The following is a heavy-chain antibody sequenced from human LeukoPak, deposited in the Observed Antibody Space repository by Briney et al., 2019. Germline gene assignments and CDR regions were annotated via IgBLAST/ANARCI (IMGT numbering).Heavy chain of an antibody. J-gene: IGHJ3*02. CDR3: ARDDATMVRGVQDAFDI. D-gene: IGHD3-10*01. CDR1: GYTVSGYY. V-gene: IGHV1-2*02. CDR2: INPNSGVT. Sequence: ASVKVSCKASGYTVSGYYIHWVRQAPGQGLEWMGWINPNSGVTNYAQKFQGRVTMTRDTSISTAYMELSRLRSDDTAVYYCARDDATMVRGVQDAFDIWGQGTMVTVSS.